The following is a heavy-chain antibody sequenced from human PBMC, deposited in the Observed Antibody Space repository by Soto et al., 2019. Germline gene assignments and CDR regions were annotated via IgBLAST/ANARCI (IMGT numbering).Heavy chain of an antibody. CDR2: INPNSGCT. CDR3: ARDVVVVAATNRRGWFDP. Sequence: ASVKVSCKASGYTFTGYYMHWVRQAPGQGLEWMGWINPNSGCTNYAQKFQGRVTMTRDTSISTAYMELSRLRSDDTAVYYCARDVVVVAATNRRGWFDPWGQGTLVTVSS. D-gene: IGHD2-15*01. J-gene: IGHJ5*02. V-gene: IGHV1-2*02. CDR1: GYTFTGYY.